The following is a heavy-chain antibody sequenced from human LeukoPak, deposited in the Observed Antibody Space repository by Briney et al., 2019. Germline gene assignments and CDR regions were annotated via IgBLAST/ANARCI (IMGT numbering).Heavy chain of an antibody. V-gene: IGHV4-39*01. CDR2: IYYSGSA. Sequence: WETLSLTCTVSGGSISSSSYYWGWIRQPPGKGLEWIGSIYYSGSAYYNPSLKSRVTISLGTSKNQFSLRLSSVTAADTAVYYCARHRLARGRLTAFDIWGQGTMVTVSS. CDR3: ARHRLARGRLTAFDI. J-gene: IGHJ3*02. CDR1: GGSISSSSYY. D-gene: IGHD3-10*01.